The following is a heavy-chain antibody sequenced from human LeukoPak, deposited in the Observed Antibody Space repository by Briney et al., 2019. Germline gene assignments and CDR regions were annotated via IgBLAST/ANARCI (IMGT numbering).Heavy chain of an antibody. J-gene: IGHJ6*02. CDR3: AKDLGRGDYYYYGMDV. CDR1: GFTSSSYA. Sequence: GGSLRLSCAASGFTSSSYAISWVRQAPGKGREWVSAISGSGGSTYYADSVKGRFTISRDNSKNTLYLQMNSLRAEDTAVYYCAKDLGRGDYYYYGMDVWGQGTTVTVSS. V-gene: IGHV3-23*01. CDR2: ISGSGGST.